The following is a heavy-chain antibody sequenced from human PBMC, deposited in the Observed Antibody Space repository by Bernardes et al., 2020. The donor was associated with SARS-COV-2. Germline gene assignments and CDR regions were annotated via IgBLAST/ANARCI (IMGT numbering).Heavy chain of an antibody. CDR1: GGSISRSSYY. Sequence: SETLYLTCTVSGGSISRSSYYWGWIRQPPGKGLEWIGSINYSGYTYYNPPLKSRVTTSVDTSKNQFSLKLSSVTAADTAVYYCARHPVRLYYFDSSGQDFWGQGTLVTVSS. CDR3: ARHPVRLYYFDSSGQDF. CDR2: INYSGYT. D-gene: IGHD3-22*01. J-gene: IGHJ4*02. V-gene: IGHV4-39*01.